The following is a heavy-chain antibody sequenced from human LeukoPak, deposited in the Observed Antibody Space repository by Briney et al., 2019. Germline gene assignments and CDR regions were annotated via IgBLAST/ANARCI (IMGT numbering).Heavy chain of an antibody. J-gene: IGHJ6*02. CDR3: ARDEATVRKYYYGMDV. D-gene: IGHD4-11*01. Sequence: EASVKVSCKASGGTFSSYAISWVRQAPGQGLEWMGGIIPIFGTANYAQKFQGRVTITADESTSTAYMELSSLRSEDTAVYYCARDEATVRKYYYGMDVWGQGTTVTVSS. V-gene: IGHV1-69*13. CDR1: GGTFSSYA. CDR2: IIPIFGTA.